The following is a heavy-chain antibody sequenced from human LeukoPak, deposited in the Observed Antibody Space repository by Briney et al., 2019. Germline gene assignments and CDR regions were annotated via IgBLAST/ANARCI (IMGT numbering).Heavy chain of an antibody. D-gene: IGHD5-24*01. CDR3: AKDRGKWLQLPYYFDY. CDR2: ISYEGNNK. J-gene: IGHJ4*02. CDR1: GFTFSSYG. V-gene: IGHV3-30*18. Sequence: GGSLRLSCAASGFTFSSYGMHWVRQTPGKGLEWVAVISYEGNNKFYADSVKGRSTISRDNSKNTLYLQMNSLRAEDTAVYYCAKDRGKWLQLPYYFDYWGQGTLVTVSS.